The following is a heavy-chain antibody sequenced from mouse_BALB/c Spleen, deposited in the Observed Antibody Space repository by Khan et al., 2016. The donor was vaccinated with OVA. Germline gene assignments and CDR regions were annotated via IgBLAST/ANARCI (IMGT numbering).Heavy chain of an antibody. D-gene: IGHD1-1*01. CDR1: GYTFTSYW. CDR2: IGPGSGSS. Sequence: DLVKPGASVKLSCKASGYTFTSYWINWIKQRPGQGLEWIGHIGPGSGSSYYNEMFKGKATLPVDPSSRTVYIHLSSLSSQYSAVYFCARSNYYVSGLYAMDYWGQGASVTVSS. CDR3: ARSNYYVSGLYAMDY. V-gene: IGHV1S41*01. J-gene: IGHJ4*01.